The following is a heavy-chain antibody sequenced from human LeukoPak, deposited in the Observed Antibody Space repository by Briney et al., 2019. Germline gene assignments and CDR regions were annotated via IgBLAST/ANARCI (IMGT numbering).Heavy chain of an antibody. CDR3: ARGRSSGYYYGVVDY. J-gene: IGHJ4*02. Sequence: SETLSLTCTVSGGSISSHYWGWIRQPPGKGLEWIGYIYYSGSTNYNPSLKSRVTISVDTSKNQFSLKLSSVTAADTAVYYCARGRSSGYYYGVVDYWGQGTLVTVSS. CDR2: IYYSGST. V-gene: IGHV4-59*11. D-gene: IGHD3-22*01. CDR1: GGSISSHY.